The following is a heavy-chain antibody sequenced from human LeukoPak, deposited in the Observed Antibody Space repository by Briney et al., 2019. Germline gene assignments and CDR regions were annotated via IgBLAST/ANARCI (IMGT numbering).Heavy chain of an antibody. CDR2: IYYSGST. CDR1: GGSISSSSYY. Sequence: PSETLSLTCTVSGGSISSSSYYWGWIRQPPGKGLEWIGSIYYSGSTYYNPSLKSRVTISVDTSKNQFSLKLSSVTAADTAVYYCARAVWFGEQRDDYWGQGTLVTVSS. D-gene: IGHD3-10*01. J-gene: IGHJ4*02. V-gene: IGHV4-39*07. CDR3: ARAVWFGEQRDDY.